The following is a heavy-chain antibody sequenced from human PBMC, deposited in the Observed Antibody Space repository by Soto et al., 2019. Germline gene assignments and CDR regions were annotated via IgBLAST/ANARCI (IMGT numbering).Heavy chain of an antibody. CDR2: IIPIFGTA. J-gene: IGHJ6*02. CDR3: ARADPRVGGIDV. CDR1: GGTFSSYA. D-gene: IGHD1-26*01. V-gene: IGHV1-69*01. Sequence: VNVSCKASGGTFSSYAISWVRQAPGQGLEWMGGIIPIFGTANYAQKFQGRVTITADESTSTAYMELSSLRSEDTAVYYCARADPRVGGIDVCGRGSTVAVSS.